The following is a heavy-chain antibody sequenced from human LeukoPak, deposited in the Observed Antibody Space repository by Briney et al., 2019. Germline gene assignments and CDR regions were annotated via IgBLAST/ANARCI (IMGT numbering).Heavy chain of an antibody. CDR3: ARSVVVSFSYYYYGMDV. Sequence: SETLSLTCAVYGGSFSGYYWSWIRQPPGKGLEWIGEINHSGSTNYNPSLKSRVTISVDTSKNQFPLKLSSVTAADTAVYYCARSVVVSFSYYYYGMDVWGKGTTVAVSS. D-gene: IGHD2-2*01. CDR1: GGSFSGYY. J-gene: IGHJ6*04. CDR2: INHSGST. V-gene: IGHV4-34*01.